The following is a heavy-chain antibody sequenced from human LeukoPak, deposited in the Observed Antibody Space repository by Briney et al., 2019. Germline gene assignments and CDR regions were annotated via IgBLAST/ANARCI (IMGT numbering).Heavy chain of an antibody. J-gene: IGHJ5*02. CDR2: VYHTGRT. Sequence: SETLSLTCTLSGGSLGVHYWSCIRQPPGKQLEWIGYVYHTGRTNYNPSLRSRVTMSVDAPKHRISLDLTSVTAADTAVYYCAMGHDQLLLHNWFDPWGQGIPVIVSS. CDR1: GGSLGVHY. V-gene: IGHV4-59*11. CDR3: AMGHDQLLLHNWFDP. D-gene: IGHD2-2*01.